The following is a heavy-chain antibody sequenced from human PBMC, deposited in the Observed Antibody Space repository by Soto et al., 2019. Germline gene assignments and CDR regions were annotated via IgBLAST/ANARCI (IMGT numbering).Heavy chain of an antibody. CDR3: AKDRGGYYGSGSYSTSGYYYMDV. J-gene: IGHJ6*03. CDR1: GFTFDDYA. Sequence: GGSLRLSCAASGFTFDDYAMHWVRQAPGKGLEWVSGISWNSGSIGYADSVKGRFTISRDNAKNSLYLQMNSLRAEDTALYYCAKDRGGYYGSGSYSTSGYYYMDVWGKGTTVTVSS. V-gene: IGHV3-9*01. D-gene: IGHD3-10*01. CDR2: ISWNSGSI.